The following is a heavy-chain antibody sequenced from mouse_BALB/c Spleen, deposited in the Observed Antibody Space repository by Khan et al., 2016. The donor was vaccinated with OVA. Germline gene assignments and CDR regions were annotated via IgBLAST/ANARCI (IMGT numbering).Heavy chain of an antibody. CDR2: ISNGGGST. CDR3: ARHSNYVSFDY. D-gene: IGHD2-5*01. V-gene: IGHV5-12-2*01. CDR1: GFTFSSYI. J-gene: IGHJ2*01. Sequence: EVELVESGGGLVQPGGSLKLSCAASGFTFSSYIMSWVRQTPEKRLEWVAYISNGGGSTYYLDTVKGRFTISRDNAKNTLYLQMSSLKSEDTAMYYCARHSNYVSFDYWGQGTTLTVSS.